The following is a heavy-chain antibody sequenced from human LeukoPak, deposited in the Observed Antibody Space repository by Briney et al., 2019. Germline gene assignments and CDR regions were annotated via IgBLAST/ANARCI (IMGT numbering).Heavy chain of an antibody. CDR1: GFNFNDAA. CDR2: IASSGRNT. Sequence: GGSLRLSCAASGFNFNDAAMTWVRQAPGKGLEWVSLIASSGRNTYCTDSVRGRFTISRDNSKNTLSLQMNSLRVEDTAMYYCAKDIQLSAWGLGTMVTVSS. D-gene: IGHD5-24*01. J-gene: IGHJ3*01. V-gene: IGHV3-23*01. CDR3: AKDIQLSA.